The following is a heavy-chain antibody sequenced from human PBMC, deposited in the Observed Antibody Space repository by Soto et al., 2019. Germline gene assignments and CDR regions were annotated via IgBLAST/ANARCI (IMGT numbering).Heavy chain of an antibody. V-gene: IGHV1-46*01. Sequence: ASVKVSCKASGYTFTGYYMHWVRQAPGQGLEWMGIINPSGGSTSYAQKFQGRVTMTRDTSTSTVYMELSSLRSEDTAVYYCARGGGTAATGGYYYGMDVWGQGTTVTVSS. D-gene: IGHD6-25*01. CDR2: INPSGGST. CDR1: GYTFTGYY. J-gene: IGHJ6*02. CDR3: ARGGGTAATGGYYYGMDV.